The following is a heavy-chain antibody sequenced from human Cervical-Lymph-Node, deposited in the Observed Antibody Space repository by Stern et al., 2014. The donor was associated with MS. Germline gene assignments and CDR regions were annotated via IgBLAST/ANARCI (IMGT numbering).Heavy chain of an antibody. V-gene: IGHV4-31*03. CDR1: GGSISTVGYY. J-gene: IGHJ4*02. Sequence: VQLVESGPGLVKPSQTLSLTCTVSGGSISTVGYYWTWIRPHPGKGLEWIGYSYHSGSTYYNPSLKSRASISVDTSKNQFSLKVTSVTAADTALYYCARSDRLWGSFDYWGQGTLVTVSS. CDR3: ARSDRLWGSFDY. D-gene: IGHD3-16*01. CDR2: SYHSGST.